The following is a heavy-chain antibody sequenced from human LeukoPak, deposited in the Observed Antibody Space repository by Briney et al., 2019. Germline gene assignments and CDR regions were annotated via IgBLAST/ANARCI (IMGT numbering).Heavy chain of an antibody. CDR3: ATPFPGIAAAGRGLFDY. J-gene: IGHJ4*02. V-gene: IGHV3-30*02. CDR1: GFTFSSYA. CDR2: IRYDGSNK. D-gene: IGHD6-13*01. Sequence: PGGSLRLSCAASGFTFSSYAMSWVRQAPGKGLERVAFIRYDGSNKYYADSVKGRFTISRDNSKNTLYLQMNSLRAEDTAVYYCATPFPGIAAAGRGLFDYWGQGTLVTVSS.